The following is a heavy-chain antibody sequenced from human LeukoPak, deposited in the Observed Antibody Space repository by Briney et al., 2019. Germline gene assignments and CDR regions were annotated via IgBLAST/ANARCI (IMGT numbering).Heavy chain of an antibody. Sequence: GGSLRLSCAASGFTFSKSWMSWVRQAPGKGLEWVANIKEDGSEKYYVDSVKGRFTISRDNAKNSLYLQMNSLRAEDTAVYYCARDHHRRLYDSQARDTFDLWGQGTMVTVSS. CDR2: IKEDGSEK. J-gene: IGHJ3*01. CDR1: GFTFSKSW. V-gene: IGHV3-7*01. CDR3: ARDHHRRLYDSQARDTFDL. D-gene: IGHD3-22*01.